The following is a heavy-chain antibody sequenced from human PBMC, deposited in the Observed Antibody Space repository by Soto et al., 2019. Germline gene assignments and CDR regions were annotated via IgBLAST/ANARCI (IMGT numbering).Heavy chain of an antibody. CDR3: AKEQQKYYGSGSDNWLDP. CDR1: GFTFSSHA. J-gene: IGHJ5*02. Sequence: GGSLRLSCAASGFTFSSHAMSWVRQAPGKGLEWVSAISGSGGSTYYADTVKGRFTVSRDNSRNTLYLQMSSLRAEDTAVYYCAKEQQKYYGSGSDNWLDPWGQGTLVTVSS. V-gene: IGHV3-23*01. D-gene: IGHD3-10*01. CDR2: ISGSGGST.